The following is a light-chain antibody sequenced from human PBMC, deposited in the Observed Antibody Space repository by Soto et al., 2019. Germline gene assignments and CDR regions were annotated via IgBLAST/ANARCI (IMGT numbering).Light chain of an antibody. CDR3: SSYTRSSPVI. V-gene: IGLV2-14*01. J-gene: IGLJ2*01. CDR2: DVR. CDR1: SSDIGGYNY. Sequence: QSALTQPASVSGSPGQSITISCTGTSSDIGGYNYISWYQQLPGKAPKFIIYDVRSRPSGVSNRFSGSRSGNTASLTISGLQAEDEADYYCSSYTRSSPVIFGGGTKLTVL.